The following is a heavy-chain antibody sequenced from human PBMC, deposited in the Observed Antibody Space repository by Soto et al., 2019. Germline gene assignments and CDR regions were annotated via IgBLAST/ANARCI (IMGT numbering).Heavy chain of an antibody. CDR3: ARELDYGDHKILDY. Sequence: QVQLVESGGGVVQPGRSLRLSCAASGFTFSSYGMHWVRQAPGKGLEWVARIWYDGSNKHYADSVKGRFTISRDNSKKMLYLQMNSLKAEDTAVYYCARELDYGDHKILDYWGQGTLVTVSS. CDR2: IWYDGSNK. D-gene: IGHD4-17*01. CDR1: GFTFSSYG. J-gene: IGHJ4*02. V-gene: IGHV3-33*01.